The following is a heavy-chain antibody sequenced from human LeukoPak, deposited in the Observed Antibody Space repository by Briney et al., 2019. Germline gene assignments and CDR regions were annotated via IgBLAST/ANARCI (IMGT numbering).Heavy chain of an antibody. CDR1: GGSISSSSYY. V-gene: IGHV4-39*06. CDR3: ARNLIPEQLVLNF. CDR2: IYYTGST. J-gene: IGHJ4*02. D-gene: IGHD6-13*01. Sequence: SETLSLTCTVSGGSISSSSYYWGWIRQPPGKGLEWIGSIYYTGSTNYNPSLKSRVTMSVDTSKNQFTLNLKSVTPEDTAVYYCARNLIPEQLVLNFWGQGTLVTVSS.